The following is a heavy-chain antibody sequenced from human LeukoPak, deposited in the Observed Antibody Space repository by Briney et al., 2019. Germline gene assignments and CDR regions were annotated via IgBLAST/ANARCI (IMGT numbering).Heavy chain of an antibody. Sequence: SETLSLTCTVSGGYISSYYWSWIRQPAGKGLEWIWRIYSSGSTKYNPSLVGRVTMTVDTSKDQFSLKLSSVTAADTAVYYCAGTQAGIGDFDYWGQGSLVAVSS. D-gene: IGHD2-21*01. J-gene: IGHJ4*02. V-gene: IGHV4-4*07. CDR1: GGYISSYY. CDR3: AGTQAGIGDFDY. CDR2: IYSSGST.